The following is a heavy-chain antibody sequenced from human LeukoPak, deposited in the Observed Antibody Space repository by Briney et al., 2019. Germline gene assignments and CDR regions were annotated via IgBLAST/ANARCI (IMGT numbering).Heavy chain of an antibody. CDR2: INHSGST. V-gene: IGHV4-34*01. Sequence: SETLSLTCAASGGSFSGYYWSWIRQPPGKGLEWIGEINHSGSTNYNPSLKSRVTISVDTHKNQFSLKLSSVTAADTAVYYCARCGHLYNWFPPWGQGPRVTLSS. J-gene: IGHJ5*02. D-gene: IGHD2-21*01. CDR3: ARCGHLYNWFPP. CDR1: GGSFSGYY.